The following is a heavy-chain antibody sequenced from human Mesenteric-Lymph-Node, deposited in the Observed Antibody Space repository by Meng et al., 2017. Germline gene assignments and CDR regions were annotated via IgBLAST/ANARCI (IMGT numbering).Heavy chain of an antibody. J-gene: IGHJ4*02. V-gene: IGHV3-72*01. Sequence: GESLKISCAGSGFIFSDHYMDWVRQAPGKGLERIGRSRNKANSYSTEYAASVKSRFTLSRDYSKNSLYLQMNSLKTEDTAVYYCVRVSSAANVFDYWGQGTLVTVSS. CDR2: SRNKANSYST. CDR3: VRVSSAANVFDY. D-gene: IGHD2-15*01. CDR1: GFIFSDHY.